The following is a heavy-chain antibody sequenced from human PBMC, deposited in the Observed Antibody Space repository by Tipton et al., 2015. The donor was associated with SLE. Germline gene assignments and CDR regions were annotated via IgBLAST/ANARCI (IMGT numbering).Heavy chain of an antibody. J-gene: IGHJ6*02. CDR1: GDSVNSTTYY. CDR2: IYYSGGT. CDR3: ARQQHLGWVDYDMDV. D-gene: IGHD6-13*01. Sequence: TLSLTCTVSGDSVNSTTYYWGWIRQPPGKGLEWIASIYYSGGTYYSPSLQSRITISVDTSKNQFSLRLSSVTAADTAVYYGARQQHLGWVDYDMDVWGQGTTVTASS. V-gene: IGHV4-39*01.